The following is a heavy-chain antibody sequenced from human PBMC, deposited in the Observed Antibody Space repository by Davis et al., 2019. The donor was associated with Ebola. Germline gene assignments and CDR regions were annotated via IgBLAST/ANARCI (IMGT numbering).Heavy chain of an antibody. V-gene: IGHV3-53*01. CDR3: ARVYSGTYSLDY. CDR2: IYSGGST. Sequence: PGGSLRLSCAASGFTVSSNYMSWVRQAPGKGLEWVSAIYSGGSTYYADSVKGRFTISRDNAKNTLYLRMNSLRAEDTAVYYCARVYSGTYSLDYWGQGTLVTVSS. CDR1: GFTVSSNY. J-gene: IGHJ4*02. D-gene: IGHD1-26*01.